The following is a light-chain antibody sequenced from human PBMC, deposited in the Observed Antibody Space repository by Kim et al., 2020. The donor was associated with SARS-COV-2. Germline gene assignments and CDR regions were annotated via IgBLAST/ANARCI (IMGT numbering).Light chain of an antibody. CDR1: NIGRKS. CDR3: QVWESTSDCV. V-gene: IGLV3-21*01. Sequence: SYELTQPPSVSVAPGQTARITCGGNNIGRKSVHWYQQKPGQAPVLVIYYNTDRPSGIPERFSGSTSEETATLTIGRVEAGDEADFYCQVWESTSDCVFGGGTQLTVL. J-gene: IGLJ2*01. CDR2: YNT.